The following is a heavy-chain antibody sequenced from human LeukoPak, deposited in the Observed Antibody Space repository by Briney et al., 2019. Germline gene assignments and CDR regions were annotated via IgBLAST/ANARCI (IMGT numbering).Heavy chain of an antibody. V-gene: IGHV1-2*02. CDR1: GYTFTDYY. D-gene: IGHD1-26*01. CDR2: INPNSGGT. CDR3: AREGPIVGATHLVDY. Sequence: ASVKVSCKASGYTFTDYYMHWVRPAPGQGLEWMGWINPNSGGTNYAQKLQGRVTMTRDTSISTAYMELSRLRSDDTAVYYCAREGPIVGATHLVDYWGQGTLVTVSS. J-gene: IGHJ4*02.